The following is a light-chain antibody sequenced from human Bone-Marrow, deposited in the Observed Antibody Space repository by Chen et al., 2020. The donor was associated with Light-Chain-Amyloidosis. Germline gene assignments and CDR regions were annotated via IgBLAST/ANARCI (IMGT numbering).Light chain of an antibody. J-gene: IGLJ2*01. Sequence: SYELTQPPSVSVSPGQTARITCSGDDLPTKYAYWYQQKPGQAPVLVIHRDTERPSGISERFSGSSSGTTATLTISGVQAKDEADYQCQSADSSGTYEVIFGGGTKLTVL. CDR2: RDT. V-gene: IGLV3-25*03. CDR3: QSADSSGTYEVI. CDR1: DLPTKY.